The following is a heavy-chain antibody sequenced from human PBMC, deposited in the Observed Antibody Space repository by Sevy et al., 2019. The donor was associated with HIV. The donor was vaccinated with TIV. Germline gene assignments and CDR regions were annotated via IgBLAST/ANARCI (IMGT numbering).Heavy chain of an antibody. CDR2: MSGSGGST. CDR1: GFTFSTYA. V-gene: IGHV3-23*01. J-gene: IGHJ4*02. CDR3: TRYIDY. Sequence: GESLKISCAGSGFTFSTYAMNWVRQAPGKGLEWVSGMSGSGGSTYNADSVTGRFTISRDNSKKTLYLQMNSLRGEDTATYFITRYIDYWGQGTLVTVSS.